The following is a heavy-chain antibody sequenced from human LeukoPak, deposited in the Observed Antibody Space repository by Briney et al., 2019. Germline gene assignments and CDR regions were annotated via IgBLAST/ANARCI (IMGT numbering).Heavy chain of an antibody. CDR3: ARGRSSSGAFDI. V-gene: IGHV1-46*01. Sequence: ASVKVSCKASGYTFTSYYMHWVRQAPGQGLEWMGIINPSGGSTSYAQKFQGRVTITRNTSISTAYMELSSLRSEDTAVYYCARGRSSSGAFDIWGQGTMVTVSS. CDR1: GYTFTSYY. J-gene: IGHJ3*02. D-gene: IGHD6-6*01. CDR2: INPSGGST.